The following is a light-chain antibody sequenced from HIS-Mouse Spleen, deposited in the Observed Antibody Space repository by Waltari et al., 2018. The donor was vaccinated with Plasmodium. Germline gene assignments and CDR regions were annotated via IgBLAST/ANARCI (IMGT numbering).Light chain of an antibody. CDR3: QQYNNWPRGT. J-gene: IGKJ1*01. Sequence: EIVMTQSPATLSVSPRERATLPCRASQSVSSNLAWYQQKPGQAPRRLIYGASTRATGIPARFSGSGSGTEFTLTISSMQSEDFAVYYCQQYNNWPRGTFGQGTKVEIK. CDR2: GAS. V-gene: IGKV3-15*01. CDR1: QSVSSN.